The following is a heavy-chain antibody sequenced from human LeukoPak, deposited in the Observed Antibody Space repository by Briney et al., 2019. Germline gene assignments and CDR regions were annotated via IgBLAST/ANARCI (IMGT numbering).Heavy chain of an antibody. Sequence: GSLRLSCAASGFTFSSYAMSWIRQPPGKGLEWIGSIYYSGSTYYNPSLKSRVTISVDTSKNQFSLKLSSVTAADTAVYYCARLAHDFWSGYYLDYWGQGTLVTVSS. CDR2: IYYSGST. CDR3: ARLAHDFWSGYYLDY. V-gene: IGHV4-39*01. CDR1: GFTFSSYA. J-gene: IGHJ4*02. D-gene: IGHD3-3*01.